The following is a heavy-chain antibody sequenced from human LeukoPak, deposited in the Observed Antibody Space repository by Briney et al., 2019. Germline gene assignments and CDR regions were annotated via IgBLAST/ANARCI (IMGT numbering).Heavy chain of an antibody. D-gene: IGHD2-2*01. J-gene: IGHJ4*02. CDR2: ISVYNGYT. Sequence: GASVTVSCKASGYTFTLYGISWVRQAPGQGLEWMGWISVYNGYTNYAQNLQGRVTMTTDTSTSTAYMELRSLISDDTAVYYCARGRGEDCSSTSCYPYDYWGQGTLVTVSS. CDR3: ARGRGEDCSSTSCYPYDY. V-gene: IGHV1-18*01. CDR1: GYTFTLYG.